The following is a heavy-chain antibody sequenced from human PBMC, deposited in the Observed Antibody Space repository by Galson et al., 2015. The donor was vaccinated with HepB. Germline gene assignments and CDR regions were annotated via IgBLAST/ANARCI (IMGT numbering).Heavy chain of an antibody. Sequence: SVKVSCKASGYTFTSYGLSWVRQAPGQGLEWMGWISTYNGYTNYAQKLQGRVTMTTDTSTSTAYMELRSLRSDDTAVYYCARDQDYRYFFDYWGQGTLVTVSS. CDR3: ARDQDYRYFFDY. CDR1: GYTFTSYG. D-gene: IGHD3-16*02. V-gene: IGHV1-18*01. CDR2: ISTYNGYT. J-gene: IGHJ4*02.